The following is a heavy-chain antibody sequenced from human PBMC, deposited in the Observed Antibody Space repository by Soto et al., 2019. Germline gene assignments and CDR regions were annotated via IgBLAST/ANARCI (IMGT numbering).Heavy chain of an antibody. Sequence: PSETLSLTCTVSGGSISSGGYYWSWIRQHPGKGLEWIGYIYYSGSTYYNPSLKSRVTISVDTSKNQFSLKLSSVTAADTAVYYCARDRGSTMIVVAPTHYYYGMDVWGQGTTVTVSS. CDR3: ARDRGSTMIVVAPTHYYYGMDV. J-gene: IGHJ6*02. D-gene: IGHD3-22*01. CDR1: GGSISSGGYY. CDR2: IYYSGST. V-gene: IGHV4-31*03.